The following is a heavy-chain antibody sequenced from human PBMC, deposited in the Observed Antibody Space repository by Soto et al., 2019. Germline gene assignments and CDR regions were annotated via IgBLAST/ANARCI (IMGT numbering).Heavy chain of an antibody. Sequence: GGSLRLSCAACRFTVSSYAMSWVCQAPGKGLEWVSAISGSGGSTYYADSVKGRFTISRDNSKNTLYLQMNSLRAEDTAVYYCAKLVYSSGWYLGTGFDYWGQGTLVTVTS. CDR1: RFTVSSYA. CDR3: AKLVYSSGWYLGTGFDY. D-gene: IGHD6-19*01. CDR2: ISGSGGST. J-gene: IGHJ4*02. V-gene: IGHV3-23*01.